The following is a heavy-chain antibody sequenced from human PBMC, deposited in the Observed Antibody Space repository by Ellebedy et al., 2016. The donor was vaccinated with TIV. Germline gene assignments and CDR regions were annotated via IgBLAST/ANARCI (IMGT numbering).Heavy chain of an antibody. Sequence: ASVKVSXKASGGTFSSYAISWVRQAPGQGLEWMGIINPSGGSTSYAQKFQGRVTMTRDTSTSTVYMELSSLRSEDTAVYYCARDAYGDYVPGYFQHWGQGTLVTVSS. J-gene: IGHJ1*01. V-gene: IGHV1-46*01. D-gene: IGHD4-17*01. CDR3: ARDAYGDYVPGYFQH. CDR2: INPSGGST. CDR1: GGTFSSYA.